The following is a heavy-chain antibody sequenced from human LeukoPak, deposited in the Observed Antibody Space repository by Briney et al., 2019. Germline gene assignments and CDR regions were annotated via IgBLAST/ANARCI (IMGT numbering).Heavy chain of an antibody. J-gene: IGHJ5*02. CDR2: IYYSGST. V-gene: IGHV4-30-4*01. Sequence: SQTLSLTCTVSGGSISSGDYYWSWIRQPPGKGLEWIEYIYYSGSTYYNPSLKSRVTISVDTSKNQFSLKLSSVTAADTAVYYCARDEPITMARGGWFDPWGQGTLVTVSS. D-gene: IGHD3-10*01. CDR1: GGSISSGDYY. CDR3: ARDEPITMARGGWFDP.